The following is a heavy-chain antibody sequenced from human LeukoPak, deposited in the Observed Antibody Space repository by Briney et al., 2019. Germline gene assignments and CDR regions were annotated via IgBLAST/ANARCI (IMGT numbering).Heavy chain of an antibody. CDR3: ARAPISITGTAVDY. J-gene: IGHJ4*02. Sequence: GASVTVSCKASGYTFTSYYMHWVRQAPGQGLERMGWINPNSGGTNYAQKFQGRVTMTMDTSISTAYMELSRLRSDDTAVYYCARAPISITGTAVDYWGQGTLVTVAS. CDR1: GYTFTSYY. D-gene: IGHD1/OR15-1a*01. V-gene: IGHV1-2*02. CDR2: INPNSGGT.